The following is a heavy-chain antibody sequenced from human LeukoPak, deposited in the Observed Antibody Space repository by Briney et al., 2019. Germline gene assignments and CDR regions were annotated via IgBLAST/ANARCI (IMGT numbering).Heavy chain of an antibody. V-gene: IGHV3-23*01. CDR1: GFSFSIYR. Sequence: GGSLRLSCAASGFSFSIYRMNWVRQAPGKGLEWVSAISGSGGSTYYADSVKGRFTISRDNSKNTLYLQMNSLRAEDTAVYYCAKEVTPAGYWGQGTLVTVSS. J-gene: IGHJ4*02. D-gene: IGHD2-21*02. CDR2: ISGSGGST. CDR3: AKEVTPAGY.